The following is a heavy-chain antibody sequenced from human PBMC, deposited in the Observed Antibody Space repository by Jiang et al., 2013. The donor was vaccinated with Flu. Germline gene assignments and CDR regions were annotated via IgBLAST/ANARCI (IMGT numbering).Heavy chain of an antibody. Sequence: GAEVKKPGESLKISCKGSGYSFTSYWIGWVRQMPGKGLEWMGIIYPGDSDTRYSPSFQGQVTISADKSISTAYLQWSSLKASDTAMYYCARPRCSGGSCYDYQDYYYMDVWGKGTTVTVSS. V-gene: IGHV5-51*03. CDR2: IYPGDSDT. CDR3: ARPRCSGGSCYDYQDYYYMDV. D-gene: IGHD2-15*01. CDR1: GYSFTSYW. J-gene: IGHJ6*03.